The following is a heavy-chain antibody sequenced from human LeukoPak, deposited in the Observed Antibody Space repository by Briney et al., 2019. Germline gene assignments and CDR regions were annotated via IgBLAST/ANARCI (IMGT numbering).Heavy chain of an antibody. J-gene: IGHJ4*02. Sequence: PSETLSLTCTVSGGSISSYYWSWIRQPPGKGLEWIGYIYYSGSTSYNPSLKRRVTISVDTSKNQFSLKLSSVTAADTAVYYCARRAGVTRTSHYFDYWGQGTLVTVSS. V-gene: IGHV4-59*01. CDR2: IYYSGST. D-gene: IGHD4-23*01. CDR1: GGSISSYY. CDR3: ARRAGVTRTSHYFDY.